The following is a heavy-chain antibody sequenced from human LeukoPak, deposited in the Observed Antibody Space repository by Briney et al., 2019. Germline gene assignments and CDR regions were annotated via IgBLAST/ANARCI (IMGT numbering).Heavy chain of an antibody. CDR3: ARAVYGSGNYYMDY. V-gene: IGHV4-4*07. D-gene: IGHD3-10*01. CDR2: IFNRGSS. J-gene: IGHJ4*02. Sequence: SATLSLTCNVSGGAITSHYWSWIRQPAGKGLEWIGRIFNRGSSNYSPSLKSRVTMSVDTSGNQFSLTLTSVTAADTAVYYCARAVYGSGNYYMDYWGQGTLVTVSS. CDR1: GGAITSHY.